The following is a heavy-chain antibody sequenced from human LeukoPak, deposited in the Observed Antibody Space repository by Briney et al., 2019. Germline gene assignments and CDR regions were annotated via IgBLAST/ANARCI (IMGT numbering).Heavy chain of an antibody. V-gene: IGHV3-30*04. CDR3: ARGASSGWYSSGWDY. CDR1: GFTFSSCV. Sequence: GRSLRLSCAASGFTFSSCVMHWVRQAPGKGLEWVAIISYDGSNEYYADSVKGRFTISRDNSKNTLYLQMNSLRAADTAVYYCARGASSGWYSSGWDYWGQGTLVTVSS. J-gene: IGHJ4*02. D-gene: IGHD6-19*01. CDR2: ISYDGSNE.